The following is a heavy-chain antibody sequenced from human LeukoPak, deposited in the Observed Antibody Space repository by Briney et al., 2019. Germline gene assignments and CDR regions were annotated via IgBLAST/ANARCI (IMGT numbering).Heavy chain of an antibody. D-gene: IGHD4-17*01. CDR1: GYTFTGYY. V-gene: IGHV1-2*02. Sequence: ASVKVSCKASGYTFTGYYMHWVRQAPGQGLEWMGWINPNSGGTNYAQKFQGRVTISVDTSKNQFSLKPSSVTAADTAGYYGAGDRGYGDPGAWSDPGGQEPRVTCTS. CDR2: INPNSGGT. CDR3: AGDRGYGDPGAWSDP. J-gene: IGHJ5*02.